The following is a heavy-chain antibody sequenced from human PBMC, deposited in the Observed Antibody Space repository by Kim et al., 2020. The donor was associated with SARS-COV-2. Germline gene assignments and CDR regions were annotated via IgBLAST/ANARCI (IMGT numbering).Heavy chain of an antibody. Sequence: SVKVSCKASGGTFSSYAISWVRQAPGQGLEWMGGIIPIFGTANYAQKFQGRVTITADESTSTAYMELSSLRSEDTAVYYCARVTPYCGGDCYLYYYYGMDVWGQGTTVTVSS. CDR3: ARVTPYCGGDCYLYYYYGMDV. CDR1: GGTFSSYA. V-gene: IGHV1-69*13. CDR2: IIPIFGTA. D-gene: IGHD2-21*02. J-gene: IGHJ6*02.